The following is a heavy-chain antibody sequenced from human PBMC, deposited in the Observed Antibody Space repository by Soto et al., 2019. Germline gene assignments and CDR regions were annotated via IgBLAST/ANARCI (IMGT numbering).Heavy chain of an antibody. J-gene: IGHJ4*02. CDR3: ARLRLTGYFDY. CDR1: GFTFSDYN. V-gene: IGHV3-11*05. Sequence: QVQLVESGGGLVQPGGSLRLSCVASGFTFSDYNMNWIRQAPGKGLEWLSYISGSSSYTNYADSVKGRFTISRDNAMNSLYLQMNSLIAEDTAVYYCARLRLTGYFDYWGQGTLVTVSS. CDR2: ISGSSSYT.